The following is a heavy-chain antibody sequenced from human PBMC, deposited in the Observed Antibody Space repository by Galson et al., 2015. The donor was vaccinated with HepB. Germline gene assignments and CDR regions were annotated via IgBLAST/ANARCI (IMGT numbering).Heavy chain of an antibody. CDR1: GFIFSNYG. CDR2: ISYNGNKE. V-gene: IGHV3-30*18. Sequence: SLRLSCAASGFIFSNYGFHWVRQAPGKGLEWVAVISYNGNKEYYADSVKGRFTISRDNSKTTVFLQMNSLRAEDTALYYCAKDQGAGYYQIDYWGQGTLVTVSS. CDR3: AKDQGAGYYQIDY. J-gene: IGHJ4*02. D-gene: IGHD1-26*01.